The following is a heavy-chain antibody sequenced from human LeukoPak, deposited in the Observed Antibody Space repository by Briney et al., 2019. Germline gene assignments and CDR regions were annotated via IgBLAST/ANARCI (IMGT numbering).Heavy chain of an antibody. J-gene: IGHJ3*02. Sequence: PSQTLSLTCAVYGGSFSGYYWSWLRQPPGKGLEWIGEINHSGSTNYNPSLKSRVTISVDTSKNQFSLKLSSVTAADTAVYYCARHWPQTWFDIWGQGTMVTVSS. CDR3: ARHWPQTWFDI. CDR2: INHSGST. V-gene: IGHV4-34*01. CDR1: GGSFSGYY.